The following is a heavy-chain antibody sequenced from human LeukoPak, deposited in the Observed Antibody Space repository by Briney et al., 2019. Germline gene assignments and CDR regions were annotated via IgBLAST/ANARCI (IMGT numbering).Heavy chain of an antibody. Sequence: GGSLRLSCAASGFTFSSYAMHWVRQAPGKGLEWVAVISYDGSNKYYADSVKGRFTISRDNSKNTLYLQMNSLRAEDTAVYYCASLGPARYSISAFDIWGQGTMVTVSS. CDR3: ASLGPARYSISAFDI. CDR1: GFTFSSYA. CDR2: ISYDGSNK. V-gene: IGHV3-30-3*01. J-gene: IGHJ3*02. D-gene: IGHD1-1*01.